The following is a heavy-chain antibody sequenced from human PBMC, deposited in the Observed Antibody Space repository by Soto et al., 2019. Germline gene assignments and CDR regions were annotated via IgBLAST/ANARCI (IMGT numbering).Heavy chain of an antibody. Sequence: LGGSLRLSCAASGFTFSSYAMSWVRQAPGKGLEWVSTISGSGGSTYYADSVKGRFTISRDNSKNTLYLQMNSLRAEDTALYYCAKDASSGITSFDLWGRGTLVTVSS. J-gene: IGHJ2*01. CDR2: ISGSGGST. D-gene: IGHD3-3*01. CDR3: AKDASSGITSFDL. V-gene: IGHV3-23*01. CDR1: GFTFSSYA.